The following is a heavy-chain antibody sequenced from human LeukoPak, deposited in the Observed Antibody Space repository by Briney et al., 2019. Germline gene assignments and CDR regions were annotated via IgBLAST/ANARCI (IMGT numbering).Heavy chain of an antibody. CDR3: ARDLWNFYDDSGYNRDFDS. J-gene: IGHJ5*01. D-gene: IGHD3-22*01. Sequence: GSSVKVSCKATSRISWVRQAPGLGLEGMGWSGTYGGDTYYAQKFQGRITVTTDTSTSTVYMELRNLRSDDTAVYYCARDLWNFYDDSGYNRDFDSWGQGTLVTVSS. CDR1: TSR. CDR2: SGTYGGDT. V-gene: IGHV1-18*01.